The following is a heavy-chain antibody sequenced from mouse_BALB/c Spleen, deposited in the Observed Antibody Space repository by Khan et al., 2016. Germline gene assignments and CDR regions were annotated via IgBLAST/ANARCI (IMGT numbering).Heavy chain of an antibody. Sequence: EVQLQESGPGLVKPSQSLSLTCSVTGYSITSGYYWNWIRQFPGNKLEWMGHISFDGSNNYNPSLKNRISITRDTSKNQFFLRLNSVTTADTATYYFATTLYHNYACFAYRGPATLLTVSA. V-gene: IGHV3-6*02. J-gene: IGHJ3*01. D-gene: IGHD2-4*01. CDR2: ISFDGSN. CDR1: GYSITSGYY. CDR3: ATTLYHNYACFAY.